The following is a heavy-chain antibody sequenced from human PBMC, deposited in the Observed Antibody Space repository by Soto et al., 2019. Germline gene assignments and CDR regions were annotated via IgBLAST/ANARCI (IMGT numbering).Heavy chain of an antibody. D-gene: IGHD5-18*01. Sequence: QITLKESGPTRVKPTQTLTLTCTFSGFSLTTSGVGVGWIRKTPGKALEWLAVIYWDDDKRYSPSLKSRLTSTKDSSKNQGVLTMAYLDPVDTAIYFCAHRGYMDGNWDHGYFDYWGQGTLVTVSS. J-gene: IGHJ4*02. V-gene: IGHV2-5*02. CDR1: GFSLTTSGVG. CDR2: IYWDDDK. CDR3: AHRGYMDGNWDHGYFDY.